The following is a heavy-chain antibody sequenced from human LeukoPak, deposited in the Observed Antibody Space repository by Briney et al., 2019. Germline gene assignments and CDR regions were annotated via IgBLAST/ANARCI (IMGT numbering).Heavy chain of an antibody. CDR2: INTNTGNP. CDR3: ASVQSSGWPGGAPPWDY. J-gene: IGHJ4*02. CDR1: GYTFTSYA. Sequence: ASVKVSCKASGYTFTSYAMNWVRQAPGQGLEWMGWINTNTGNPTYAQGFTGRFVFSLDTSVSTAYLQISSLKAEDTAVYYCASVQSSGWPGGAPPWDYWGQGTLVTVSS. V-gene: IGHV7-4-1*02. D-gene: IGHD6-19*01.